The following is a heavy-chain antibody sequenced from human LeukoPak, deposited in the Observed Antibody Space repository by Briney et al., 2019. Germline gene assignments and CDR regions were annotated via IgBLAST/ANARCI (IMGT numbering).Heavy chain of an antibody. Sequence: ASETLSLTCTVSGGSISSSSYYWGWIRQPPGKGLEWIGSIYYSGSTYYNPSLKSRVTISVDTSKNQFSLKLSSVTAADTAVYYCASHSSSWYEGGYYFDYWGRGTLVTVSS. J-gene: IGHJ4*02. CDR1: GGSISSSSYY. V-gene: IGHV4-39*01. CDR3: ASHSSSWYEGGYYFDY. CDR2: IYYSGST. D-gene: IGHD6-13*01.